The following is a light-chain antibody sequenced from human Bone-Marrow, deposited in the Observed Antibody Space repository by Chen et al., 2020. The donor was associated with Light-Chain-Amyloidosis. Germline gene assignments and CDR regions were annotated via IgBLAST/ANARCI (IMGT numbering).Light chain of an antibody. V-gene: IGLV2-14*01. CDR2: EVT. Sequence: QSALTQPASVSGSPGPSITISCTGTSDYVGGNNHVSWYQQHPDKAPKLMIYEVTNRPSWVPDRFSGSKSDNTASLTISGLQTEDEADYFCSSYTITNTLVFGSGTRVTVL. CDR3: SSYTITNTLV. CDR1: SDYVGGNNH. J-gene: IGLJ1*01.